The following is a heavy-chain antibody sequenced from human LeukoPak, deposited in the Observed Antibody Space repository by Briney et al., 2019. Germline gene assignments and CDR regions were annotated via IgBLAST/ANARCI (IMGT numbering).Heavy chain of an antibody. Sequence: GGSLRLSCAASGFTFSSYSMNWVRQAPGKGLEWVSSISSSSSYIYYADSVKGRFTISRDNAKNSLYLQMNSLRAEDTAVYYCAKVPTYYYDSSGYLEDPYFDYWGQGTLVTVSS. CDR2: ISSSSSYI. CDR1: GFTFSSYS. V-gene: IGHV3-21*01. D-gene: IGHD3-22*01. J-gene: IGHJ4*02. CDR3: AKVPTYYYDSSGYLEDPYFDY.